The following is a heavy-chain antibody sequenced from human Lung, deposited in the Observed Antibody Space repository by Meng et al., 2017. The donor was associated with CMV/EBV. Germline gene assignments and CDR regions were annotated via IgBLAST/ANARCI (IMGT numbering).Heavy chain of an antibody. J-gene: IGHJ4*02. CDR1: GFSLSTSGVG. D-gene: IGHD3-22*01. Sequence: ITVRSSGPSLVHPTLTLPLTCTFVGFSLSTSGVGVGCIRQPPGKALEWLALIYWADDKRYSPYLTSRLTITKDTSKNQVVLTMTNMDPVDTATYYCAHESSGTYFDYWGQGTLVTVSS. V-gene: IGHV2-5*02. CDR3: AHESSGTYFDY. CDR2: IYWADDK.